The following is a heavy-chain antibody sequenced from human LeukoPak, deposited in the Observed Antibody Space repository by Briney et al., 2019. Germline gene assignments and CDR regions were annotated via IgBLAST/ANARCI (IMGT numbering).Heavy chain of an antibody. J-gene: IGHJ2*01. CDR1: GFTFSSYD. D-gene: IGHD2-15*01. CDR3: ARGGYCSGGSCYPGGWYFDL. CDR2: IGTAGDP. V-gene: IGHV3-13*05. Sequence: GGSLRLSCAASGFTFSSYDMHWVRQATGKGLEWVSAIGTAGDPYYPGSVKGRFTISRENAKNSLHLQMNSLRAGDTAVYYCARGGYCSGGSCYPGGWYFDLWGRGTLVTVSS.